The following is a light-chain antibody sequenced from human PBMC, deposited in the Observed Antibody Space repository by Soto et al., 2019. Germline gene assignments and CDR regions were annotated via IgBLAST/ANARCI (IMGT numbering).Light chain of an antibody. CDR1: ERLSSVY. CDR3: QQYGGSPRIT. J-gene: IGKJ5*01. V-gene: IGKV3-20*01. Sequence: EIVLTPSPGPLSFSPGERATLSFRAIERLSSVYLAWYQQRPGQPPRLLIYGASNRATGIPDRFSGSGSGTDFTLIINRLEPEDVAIYYCQQYGGSPRITFGQGTRLEI. CDR2: GAS.